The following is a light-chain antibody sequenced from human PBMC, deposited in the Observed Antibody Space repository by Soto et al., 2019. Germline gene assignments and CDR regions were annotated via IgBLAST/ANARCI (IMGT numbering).Light chain of an antibody. J-gene: IGKJ5*01. CDR1: QDVSSH. Sequence: DIVMTQSPATLSDSPGGRVTVSCRASQDVSSHVAWYQQRPGQAPRLLIYDTFDRATGIPARFSGSGSGTDFTLTISSLEPEDFSVYYCQQRSSWPPITFGQGTRLEIK. CDR2: DTF. V-gene: IGKV3-11*01. CDR3: QQRSSWPPIT.